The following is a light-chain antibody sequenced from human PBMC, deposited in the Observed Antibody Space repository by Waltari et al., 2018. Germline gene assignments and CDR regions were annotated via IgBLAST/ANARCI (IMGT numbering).Light chain of an antibody. Sequence: IKMTKSQSPRSAPEGEGVTIPGGAGGKVNNYLNWYQQKPGKAPKLLIYKASTLQSGVPSRFSGSGSGTDYTFTISSLQSEDVATYYCQHGYGTPWTFGQGTKVEIK. CDR1: GKVNNY. J-gene: IGKJ1*01. CDR2: KAS. CDR3: QHGYGTPWT. V-gene: IGKV1-39*01.